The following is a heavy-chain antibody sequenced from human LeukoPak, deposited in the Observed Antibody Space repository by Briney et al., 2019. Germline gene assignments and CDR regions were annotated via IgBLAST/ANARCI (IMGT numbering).Heavy chain of an antibody. CDR2: TYPGDSNT. CDR1: GYSFTNNW. J-gene: IGHJ5*02. V-gene: IGHV5-51*01. Sequence: GESLKISCKGSGYSFTNNWIGWVRQMPGKGLEWMGITYPGDSNTRYSPSFQGQVTISADKSISSAYLQWSSLKASDTAMYYCVRSPACSSGTCYPNWFDPWGQGTLVAVSS. CDR3: VRSPACSSGTCYPNWFDP. D-gene: IGHD2-15*01.